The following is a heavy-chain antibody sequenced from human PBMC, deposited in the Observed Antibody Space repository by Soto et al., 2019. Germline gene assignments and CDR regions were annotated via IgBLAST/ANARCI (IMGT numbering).Heavy chain of an antibody. CDR1: GFTFGDYA. V-gene: IGHV3-9*01. CDR2: ISWNSGVT. CDR3: VKGSNYYGMDV. J-gene: IGHJ6*02. Sequence: DVQLVESGGGLVHPGRSLRLSCAASGFTFGDYAIHWVRQAPGKGLEWVSGISWNSGVTVYADSVRGRFTVFRDNARNSVYLQMNSLRREDTGLYYCVKGSNYYGMDVWAKGPRSPSP.